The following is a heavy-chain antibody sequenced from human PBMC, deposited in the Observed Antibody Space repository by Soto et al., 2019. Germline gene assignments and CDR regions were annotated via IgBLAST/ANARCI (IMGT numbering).Heavy chain of an antibody. CDR1: WFTVISNY. J-gene: IGHJ6*02. D-gene: IGHD1-1*01. CDR2: IYRGGAT. CDR3: ARDGNWEGKHYYYGMDV. Sequence: GGSLRLSGAAFWFTVISNYMSWVRQATGKGLEWVSVIYRGGATYYADSVKGRFTISRDNSKNTLYLQMNSLRGEDTAVNYCARDGNWEGKHYYYGMDVWGQGTTVIVS. V-gene: IGHV3-53*01.